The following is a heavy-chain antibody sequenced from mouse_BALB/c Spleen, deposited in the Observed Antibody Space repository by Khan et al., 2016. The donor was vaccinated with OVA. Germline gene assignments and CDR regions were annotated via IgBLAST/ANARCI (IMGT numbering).Heavy chain of an antibody. J-gene: IGHJ3*01. CDR1: GYSFTSYY. D-gene: IGHD2-2*01. V-gene: IGHV1S135*01. CDR2: IDPFSGGI. Sequence: EVQLQQSGPELMKPGASVKISCKASGYSFTSYYIHWIMQSHGRSLEWIGYIDPFSGGITYNQKFKGKATLTVDKSSSTAYIYFSNLTSEDSAVDYCTRHGYVAWFTYWGQGTLVTVSA. CDR3: TRHGYVAWFTY.